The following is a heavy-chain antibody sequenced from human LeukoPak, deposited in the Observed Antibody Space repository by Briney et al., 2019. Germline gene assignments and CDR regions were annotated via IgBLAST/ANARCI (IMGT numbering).Heavy chain of an antibody. V-gene: IGHV3-23*01. CDR1: GFTFSSYA. CDR3: AKENRRSYYYDSSGYYPFDY. J-gene: IGHJ4*02. CDR2: ISGSGGST. Sequence: PGGSLRLSCAASGFTFSSYAMSWVRQAPGKGLEWVSAISGSGGSTYYADSVKGRFTISRDNSKNTLYLQMNSLRAGDTAVYYCAKENRRSYYYDSSGYYPFDYWGQGTLVTVSS. D-gene: IGHD3-22*01.